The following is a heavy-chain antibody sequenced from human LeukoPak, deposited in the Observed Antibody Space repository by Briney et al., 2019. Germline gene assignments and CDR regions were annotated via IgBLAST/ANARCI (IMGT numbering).Heavy chain of an antibody. D-gene: IGHD3-22*01. CDR1: GGSFSGYY. CDR2: INHSGST. J-gene: IGHJ3*02. V-gene: IGHV4-34*01. Sequence: SETLSLTSAVYGGSFSGYYWSWIRQPPGKGLEWIGEINHSGSTNYNPSLKSRVTISVDTSKNQFSLKLSSVTAADTAVYYCASPWGYDPGIYDAFDIWGQGTMVTVSS. CDR3: ASPWGYDPGIYDAFDI.